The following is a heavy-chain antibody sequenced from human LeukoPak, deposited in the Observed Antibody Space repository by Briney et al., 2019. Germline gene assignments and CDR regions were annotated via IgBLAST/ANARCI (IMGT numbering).Heavy chain of an antibody. CDR1: GFTFSNYA. CDR2: ITGRGDNI. Sequence: GGSLRLSCAASGFTFSNYAMNWVRQATGKGLEWVAGITGRGDNIYYADSVKGRFTISRDNSKDTLYLQMNSLRAEDTAVYYCVKDRSSSWTDAFDIWGQGTMVTVSS. V-gene: IGHV3-23*01. CDR3: VKDRSSSWTDAFDI. J-gene: IGHJ3*02. D-gene: IGHD6-13*01.